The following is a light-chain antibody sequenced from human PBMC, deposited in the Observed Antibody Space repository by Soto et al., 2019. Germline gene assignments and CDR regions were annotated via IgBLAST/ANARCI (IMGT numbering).Light chain of an antibody. J-gene: IGKJ1*01. CDR3: QQYKNWLWT. Sequence: EIVMTQSPATLSVSPGERATLSCRASQSVSSNLAWYQQKPGQAPRLLIYGASTRATGIPARFSGSGSGTELTLTISRLQSEEFAVYYCQQYKNWLWTFGQGTKVEIK. CDR1: QSVSSN. V-gene: IGKV3-15*01. CDR2: GAS.